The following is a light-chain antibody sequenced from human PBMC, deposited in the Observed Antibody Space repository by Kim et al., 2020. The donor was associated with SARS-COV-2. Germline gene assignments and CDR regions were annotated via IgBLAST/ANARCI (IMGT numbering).Light chain of an antibody. CDR2: GKN. CDR1: SLRSYY. CDR3: NSRDSSGNHLV. Sequence: ALGQTVRIPCQGDSLRSYYASWYQQKPGQAPVLVIYGKNNRPSGIPDRFSGSSSGNAASLAITGAQAEDEADYYCNSRDSSGNHLVFGGGTQLTVL. J-gene: IGLJ3*02. V-gene: IGLV3-19*01.